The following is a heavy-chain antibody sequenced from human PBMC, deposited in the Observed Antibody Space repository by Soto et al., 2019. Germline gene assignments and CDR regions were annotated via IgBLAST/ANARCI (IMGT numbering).Heavy chain of an antibody. Sequence: GGSLRLSCAASGFTFSSYAMSWVRQAPGKGLEWVSAISGSGGSTYYADSLKGRFTISRDNAKNSVSLQMNSLRAEDTAVYYCAREYTAWPLAYGLDVWGQGTTVTVYS. CDR1: GFTFSSYA. V-gene: IGHV3-23*01. CDR3: AREYTAWPLAYGLDV. J-gene: IGHJ6*02. CDR2: ISGSGGST. D-gene: IGHD2-2*02.